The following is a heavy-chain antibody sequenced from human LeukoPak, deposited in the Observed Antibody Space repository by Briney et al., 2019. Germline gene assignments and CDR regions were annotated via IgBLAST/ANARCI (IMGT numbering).Heavy chain of an antibody. CDR3: ARRRRPYSGYDLTDAFDI. Sequence: SVKVSCKASGGTFSSFAIRWVRQASGQGLEWMGGIIPIFGTANYAQKFQGRVTITADKSTTTAYMELSRLRSDDTAVYYCARRRRPYSGYDLTDAFDIWGQGTMVTVSS. V-gene: IGHV1-69*06. CDR1: GGTFSSFA. J-gene: IGHJ3*02. CDR2: IIPIFGTA. D-gene: IGHD5-12*01.